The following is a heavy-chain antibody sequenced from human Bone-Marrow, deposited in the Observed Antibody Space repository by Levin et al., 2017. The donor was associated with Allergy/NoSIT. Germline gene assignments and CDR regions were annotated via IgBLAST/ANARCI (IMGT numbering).Heavy chain of an antibody. CDR2: ISPGDSDT. D-gene: IGHD3-22*01. Sequence: GESLKISCKTSGYSFSKYWIGWVRQMPGKGLEWMASISPGDSDTAYHPSFQGQVTISADTSLTTVYLQWTSLKASDSATYYCARGDFIYDTASGRFDSWGQGALVIVSS. CDR3: ARGDFIYDTASGRFDS. V-gene: IGHV5-51*01. J-gene: IGHJ4*02. CDR1: GYSFSKYW.